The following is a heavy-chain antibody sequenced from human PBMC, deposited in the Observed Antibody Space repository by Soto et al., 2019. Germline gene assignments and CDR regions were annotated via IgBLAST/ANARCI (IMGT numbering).Heavy chain of an antibody. CDR1: GGSISSSSYY. Sequence: ETLSLTCTVSGGSISSSSYYLGWIRQPPGKGLEWIGSIYYSGSTYYNPSLKSRVTISVDTSKNQFSLKLSSVTAADTAVYYCATALSDDCSSTSCYAEYYFDYWGQGTLVTVSS. J-gene: IGHJ4*02. CDR2: IYYSGST. D-gene: IGHD2-2*01. CDR3: ATALSDDCSSTSCYAEYYFDY. V-gene: IGHV4-39*01.